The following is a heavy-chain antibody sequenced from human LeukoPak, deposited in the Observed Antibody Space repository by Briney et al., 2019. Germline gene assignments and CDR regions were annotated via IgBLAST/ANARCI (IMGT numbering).Heavy chain of an antibody. V-gene: IGHV3-23*01. CDR3: AKGGSATITTGGFDP. CDR2: ISGSGDIT. J-gene: IGHJ5*02. D-gene: IGHD4-11*01. CDR1: GFSFSSYA. Sequence: PGGSLRLSCAASGFSFSSYAMSWVRQAPGKRLEWVSGISGSGDITYYADSVKGRFTISRDNSKNTLYLQVNRLRAEDPAIYYCAKGGSATITTGGFDPWGQGTLVTVSS.